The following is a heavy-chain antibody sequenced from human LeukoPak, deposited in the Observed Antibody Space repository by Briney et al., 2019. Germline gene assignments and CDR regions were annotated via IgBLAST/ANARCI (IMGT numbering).Heavy chain of an antibody. Sequence: SETLSLTCTVSGGSISSYYWSWIRQPPGKGLEWIGYIYYSGSTNYNPSLKSRVTISVDTSKNQFSLKLSSVTAADTAVYYCARERGIDYYDSSGYAFDIWGQGTMVTVSS. CDR2: IYYSGST. V-gene: IGHV4-59*12. J-gene: IGHJ3*02. D-gene: IGHD3-22*01. CDR1: GGSISSYY. CDR3: ARERGIDYYDSSGYAFDI.